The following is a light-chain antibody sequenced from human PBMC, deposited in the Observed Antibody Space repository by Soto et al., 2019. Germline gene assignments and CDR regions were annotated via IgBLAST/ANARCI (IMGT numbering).Light chain of an antibody. Sequence: EIVLTQSPGTLSLSPGERATLSWRASQSVSSSYLAWYQQKPGQAPRLLIYGASSRATGIPDRFSGSGSGTDFTLTISRLAPEDFAVYYCQQYGSSPKLTFGGGTKVEIK. J-gene: IGKJ4*01. CDR1: QSVSSSY. CDR2: GAS. CDR3: QQYGSSPKLT. V-gene: IGKV3-20*01.